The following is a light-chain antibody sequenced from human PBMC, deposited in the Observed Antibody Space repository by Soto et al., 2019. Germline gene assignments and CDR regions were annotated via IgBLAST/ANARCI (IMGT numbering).Light chain of an antibody. CDR1: SSNIGNNY. V-gene: IGLV2-8*01. CDR3: SSFVAGNNYWV. Sequence: QSVLTQPPSLSAAPGQTVTISCSGGSSNIGNNYVSWFQQHPGKAPKLIIYEVTKRPSGVPDRFSASKSGNTASLTVSGLQAEDEADYYCSSFVAGNNYWVFGGGTKLTVL. CDR2: EVT. J-gene: IGLJ3*02.